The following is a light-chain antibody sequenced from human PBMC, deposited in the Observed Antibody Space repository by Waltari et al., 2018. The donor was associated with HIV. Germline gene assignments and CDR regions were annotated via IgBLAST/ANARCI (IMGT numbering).Light chain of an antibody. Sequence: QSALTQPASVSGSLGQSITFPCTGTSSDVGGYDYVSWYQQHPGRAPKLLMYDVSNRPSGVSSRCSGAKSGNTASLTISGLQAEDEADDHCSSYTSSSALEVVFGGGTTLTVL. CDR3: SSYTSSSALEVV. CDR2: DVS. CDR1: SSDVGGYDY. J-gene: IGLJ3*02. V-gene: IGLV2-14*01.